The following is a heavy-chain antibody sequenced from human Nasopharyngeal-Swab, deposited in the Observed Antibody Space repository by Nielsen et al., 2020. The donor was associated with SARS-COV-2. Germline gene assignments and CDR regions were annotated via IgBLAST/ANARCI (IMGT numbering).Heavy chain of an antibody. CDR1: GFTFSSYA. CDR3: SNDWAMFTMVRGATEDY. CDR2: ISGSGGST. Sequence: GESLKISCAASGFTFSSYAMSWVRQAPGKGLEWVSAISGSGGSTYYADSVKGRFTISRDNSKNTLYLQMYSLRAEATSLYYCSNDWAMFTMVRGATEDYWGQGTLVTVSS. J-gene: IGHJ4*02. D-gene: IGHD3-10*01. V-gene: IGHV3-23*01.